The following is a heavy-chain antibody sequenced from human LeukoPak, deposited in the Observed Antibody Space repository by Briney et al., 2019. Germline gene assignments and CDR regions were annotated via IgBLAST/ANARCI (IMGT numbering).Heavy chain of an antibody. Sequence: ASETLSLTCTVSGGSIINYYWTWIRQPPGKGLEWIGSIYHNGGTNYNPSLESRVTMSVDTSKNQFFLKMTSVTAADTAVYYCARDHSGGKSGGYYYYMDVWGKGTTVTVSS. CDR2: IYHNGGT. CDR1: GGSIINYY. J-gene: IGHJ6*03. D-gene: IGHD6-25*01. V-gene: IGHV4-59*01. CDR3: ARDHSGGKSGGYYYYMDV.